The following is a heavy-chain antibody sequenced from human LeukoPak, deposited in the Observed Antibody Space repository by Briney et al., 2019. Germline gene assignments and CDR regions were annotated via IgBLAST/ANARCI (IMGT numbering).Heavy chain of an antibody. V-gene: IGHV3-48*03. CDR3: ATGAAGTRFLDSLEI. CDR1: GFIFSSYQ. Sequence: GGSLRLSCAASGFIFSSYQMNWVRQAPGKGLEWIAYISSGGGTIYYADSVKGRFTISRDNTKNSVSLQMNSLSAEDTAVYYCATGAAGTRFLDSLEIWGQGTMVTVSS. J-gene: IGHJ3*02. CDR2: ISSGGGTI. D-gene: IGHD1-1*01.